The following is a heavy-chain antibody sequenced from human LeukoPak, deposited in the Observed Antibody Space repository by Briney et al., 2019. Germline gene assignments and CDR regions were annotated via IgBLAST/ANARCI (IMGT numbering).Heavy chain of an antibody. CDR2: ISGSGGST. D-gene: IGHD3-10*01. Sequence: GGSLRLSCAASGFTFSSYAMSWVRQAPGKGLEWVSAISGSGGSTYYADSVKGRFTISRDNSKNTLYLQMNSLRAEDTAVYYCAKISVWVVRGGHIDYWGQGTLVTVSS. V-gene: IGHV3-23*01. CDR1: GFTFSSYA. J-gene: IGHJ4*02. CDR3: AKISVWVVRGGHIDY.